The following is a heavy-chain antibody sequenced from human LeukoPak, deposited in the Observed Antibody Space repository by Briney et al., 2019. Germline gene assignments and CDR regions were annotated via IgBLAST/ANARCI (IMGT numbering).Heavy chain of an antibody. V-gene: IGHV1-46*01. Sequence: ASVKVSCKASGYTFTSYYTHWVRQAPGQGLEWMGIINPSGGSTSYAQKFQGRVTMTRDTSTSTVYMELSSLRSEDTAVYYCARSRYPDVDTAMAPFDYWGQGTLVTVSS. D-gene: IGHD5-18*01. CDR1: GYTFTSYY. CDR3: ARSRYPDVDTAMAPFDY. CDR2: INPSGGST. J-gene: IGHJ4*02.